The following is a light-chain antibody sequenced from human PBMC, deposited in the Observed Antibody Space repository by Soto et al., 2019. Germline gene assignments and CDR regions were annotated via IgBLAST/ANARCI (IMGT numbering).Light chain of an antibody. CDR3: QQYGGSLLIT. V-gene: IGKV3-20*01. CDR2: GAS. J-gene: IGKJ5*01. Sequence: SVSPEERATRWSRASQSVSSYLAWYQQKPGQAPRLLIYGASSRATGIPDRFSGSGSGTDFTLTISSLETADFAVYCCQQYGGSLLITFGGGTRLEIK. CDR1: QSVSSY.